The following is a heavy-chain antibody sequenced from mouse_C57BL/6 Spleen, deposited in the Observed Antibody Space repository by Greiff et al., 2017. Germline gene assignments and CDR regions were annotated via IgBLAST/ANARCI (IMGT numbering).Heavy chain of an antibody. CDR1: GYAFSSYW. Sequence: VKLQESGAELVKPGASVKISCKASGYAFSSYWMNWVKQRPGKGLEWIGQIYPGDGDTNYNGKFKGKATLTADKSSSTAYMQLSSLTSEDSAVYFCAREGAITKGFAYWGQGTLVTVSA. J-gene: IGHJ3*01. V-gene: IGHV1-80*01. CDR2: IYPGDGDT. D-gene: IGHD1-1*01. CDR3: AREGAITKGFAY.